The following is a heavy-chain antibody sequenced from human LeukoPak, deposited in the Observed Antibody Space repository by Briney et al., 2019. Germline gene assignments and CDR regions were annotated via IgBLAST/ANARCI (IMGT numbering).Heavy chain of an antibody. CDR1: GGSISTNNYY. CDR3: ARHGYDVLSGLFDY. J-gene: IGHJ4*02. Sequence: TPSETLSLTCTVSGGSISTNNYYWGWIRQPRGKGLEWIGSIFYRGNTYYNPSLKSRVTISIDTSKDQFSLKLTSVTAADTAIFYCARHGYDVLSGLFDYWGQGSLVTVSS. CDR2: IFYRGNT. V-gene: IGHV4-39*01. D-gene: IGHD3-3*01.